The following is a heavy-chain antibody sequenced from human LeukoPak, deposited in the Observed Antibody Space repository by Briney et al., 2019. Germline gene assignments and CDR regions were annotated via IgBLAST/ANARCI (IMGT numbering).Heavy chain of an antibody. D-gene: IGHD3-16*01. CDR2: ISRDGSTP. V-gene: IGHV3-43*01. CDR1: GFIFDDSL. J-gene: IGHJ4*02. CDR3: ARDIRGNYFDS. Sequence: PGGSLRLSCVASGFIFDDSLMHWVRQAPGKGLEWISLISRDGSTPYYADSVKGRFTISRDNGKNSLFLQMNSLTPEDTAVYYCARDIRGNYFDSWGQGTLVTVSS.